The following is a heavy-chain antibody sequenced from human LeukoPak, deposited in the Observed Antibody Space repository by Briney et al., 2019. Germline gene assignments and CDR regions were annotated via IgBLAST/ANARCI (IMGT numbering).Heavy chain of an antibody. CDR2: ISGSGGST. CDR1: GFTFSDHF. CDR3: AKDHCSGGSCYYFDY. Sequence: GGSLRLSCAESGFTFSDHFVDWVRQAPGKGLEWVSAISGSGGSTYDADSVKGRFTISRDNYKNTLYIQMNSLRAEATAAYYCAKDHCSGGSCYYFDYWGQGTPVTVSS. V-gene: IGHV3-23*01. D-gene: IGHD2-15*01. J-gene: IGHJ4*02.